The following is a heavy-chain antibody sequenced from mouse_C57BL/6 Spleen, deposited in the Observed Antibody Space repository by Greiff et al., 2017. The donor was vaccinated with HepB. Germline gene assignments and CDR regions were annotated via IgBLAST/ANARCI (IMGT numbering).Heavy chain of an antibody. CDR2: IDPEDGDT. CDR3: TTGYGSTSFDY. V-gene: IGHV14-1*01. CDR1: GFNIKDYY. J-gene: IGHJ2*01. Sequence: VQLQQSGAELVRPGASVKLSCTASGFNIKDYYMHWVKQRPEQGLEWIGRIDPEDGDTEYAPKFQGKATMTADTSSNSAYLQLSSLTSEDTAVYYCTTGYGSTSFDYWGQGTTLTVSS. D-gene: IGHD1-1*01.